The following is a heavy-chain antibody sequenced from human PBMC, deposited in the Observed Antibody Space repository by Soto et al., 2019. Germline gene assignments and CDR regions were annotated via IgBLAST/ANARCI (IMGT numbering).Heavy chain of an antibody. CDR1: GYSISSSNW. CDR3: VRDRDLYRDMFHADL. V-gene: IGHV4-28*03. Sequence: PSETLSLTCAVSGYSISSSNWWGWIRQPPGKGLEWIGYIYYSGTTYYNPSLKSRVTMSVDTSKNQFSLKLTSVTAVDTAVYFCVRDRDLYRDMFHADLWGQGTLVTVSS. J-gene: IGHJ4*01. CDR2: IYYSGTT. D-gene: IGHD3-10*02.